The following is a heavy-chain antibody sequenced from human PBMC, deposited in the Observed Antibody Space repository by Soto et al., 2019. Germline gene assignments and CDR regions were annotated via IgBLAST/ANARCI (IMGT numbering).Heavy chain of an antibody. V-gene: IGHV5-51*07. J-gene: IGHJ6*03. D-gene: IGHD1-26*01. Sequence: GWEYVLTSDGTGSVKKKPGKGLEWMGIIYPGDSDTRYSPSFQGQVTISADKSISTAYLQWSSLKASDTAMYYCASQRGIVSARIPAYYFSY. CDR2: IYPGDSDT. CDR1: EYVLTSDG. CDR3: ASQRGIVSARIPAYYFSY.